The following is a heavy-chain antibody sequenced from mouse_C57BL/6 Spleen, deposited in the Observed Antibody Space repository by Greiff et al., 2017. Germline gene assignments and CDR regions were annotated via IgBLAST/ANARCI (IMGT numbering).Heavy chain of an antibody. J-gene: IGHJ3*01. Sequence: EVKLQESGGGLVKPGGSLKLSCAASGFTFSSYAMSWVRQTPEKRLEWVATISDGGSSTYSPDNVKGRFTISRDNAKNNLYLQMSHLKSEDTAMYYCARAPYYYGSSPFAYWGQGTLVTVSA. D-gene: IGHD1-1*01. CDR3: ARAPYYYGSSPFAY. CDR2: ISDGGSST. V-gene: IGHV5-4*03. CDR1: GFTFSSYA.